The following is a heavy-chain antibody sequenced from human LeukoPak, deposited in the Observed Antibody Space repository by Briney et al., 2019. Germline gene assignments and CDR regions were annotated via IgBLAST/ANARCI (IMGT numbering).Heavy chain of an antibody. CDR3: AKRPNSDSGSYYFDH. V-gene: IGHV3-23*01. CDR2: IGGSDGVT. Sequence: GGSLRLSSAASGFTFSNCAMSWVRQAPGKGLEWVSAIGGSDGVTLYADSVKGRFTVFRDNSKNTLYLEMSNLRVEDTALYYCAKRPNSDSGSYYFDHWGQGTLVTVSS. J-gene: IGHJ4*02. D-gene: IGHD3-10*01. CDR1: GFTFSNCA.